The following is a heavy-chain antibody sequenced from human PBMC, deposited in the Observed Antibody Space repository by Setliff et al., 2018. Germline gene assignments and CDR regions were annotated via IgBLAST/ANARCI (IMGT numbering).Heavy chain of an antibody. CDR1: GYTFTGYY. D-gene: IGHD3-10*01. CDR2: INPNSGVT. CDR3: ARVATLIRGVTVNWFDP. J-gene: IGHJ5*02. V-gene: IGHV1-2*02. Sequence: ASVKVSCKASGYTFTGYYMHWIRQAPGQGLEWVGWINPNSGVTNYAQKFQGRVTMTRDTSISTAYMELSSLRSDDTAVYYCARVATLIRGVTVNWFDPWG.